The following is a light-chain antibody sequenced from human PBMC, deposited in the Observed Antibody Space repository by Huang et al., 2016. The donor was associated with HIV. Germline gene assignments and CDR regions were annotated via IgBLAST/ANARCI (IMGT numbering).Light chain of an antibody. Sequence: EIVLTQSPATLSLSPGESATLSCRASQSVSSYLALYQQKPGQAPRLLIYDASNRATGIPARCSGSWSGTDFTLTISSLEPEDFAVYYCQQRSNWPLSFGPGTKVDIK. V-gene: IGKV3-11*01. CDR2: DAS. J-gene: IGKJ3*01. CDR1: QSVSSY. CDR3: QQRSNWPLS.